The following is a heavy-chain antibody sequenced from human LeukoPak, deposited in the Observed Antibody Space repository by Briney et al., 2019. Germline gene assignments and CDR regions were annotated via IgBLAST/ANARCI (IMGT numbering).Heavy chain of an antibody. J-gene: IGHJ4*02. Sequence: GGSLRLSCAASGFTVSNSYMSWVRQAPGKGLEWVSVMYNGGSTLYADSVKGRFTITRDSSQNTMFLQMNTLRAEDTAVYYCGKTTAGYSSGQKPAWPVDYWGQGTLVTVSS. CDR1: GFTVSNSY. CDR3: GKTTAGYSSGQKPAWPVDY. CDR2: MYNGGST. V-gene: IGHV3-66*01. D-gene: IGHD5-18*01.